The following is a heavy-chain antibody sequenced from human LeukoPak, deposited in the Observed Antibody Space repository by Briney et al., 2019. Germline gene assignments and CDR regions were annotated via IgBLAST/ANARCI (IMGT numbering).Heavy chain of an antibody. J-gene: IGHJ5*02. CDR2: IYPSEST. CDR3: ARAPDTPLIKRIGNWFDP. V-gene: IGHV4-4*02. Sequence: SETLSLTCTVSGGSISSNNWWSWVRQSPGKGLEWLGEIYPSESTNYNPSFQSRVTMSIDKAKNQFSLNLTSLSAADTAVYYCARAPDTPLIKRIGNWFDPWGQGTLVTVSS. D-gene: IGHD5-18*01. CDR1: GGSISSNNW.